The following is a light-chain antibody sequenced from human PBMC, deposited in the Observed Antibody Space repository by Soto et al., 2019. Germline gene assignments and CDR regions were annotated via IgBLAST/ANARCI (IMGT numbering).Light chain of an antibody. Sequence: EIVLTQSPGTLSLSPGERATLSCRASQSVSSNYLTWYQQKPGQTPRLLIYGASSRATGIPDRFSGSGSGTGFTLTISRLEPEDFAVYFCNQYGSSPYTFGHGNKLVIK. CDR2: GAS. CDR1: QSVSSNY. CDR3: NQYGSSPYT. V-gene: IGKV3-20*01. J-gene: IGKJ2*01.